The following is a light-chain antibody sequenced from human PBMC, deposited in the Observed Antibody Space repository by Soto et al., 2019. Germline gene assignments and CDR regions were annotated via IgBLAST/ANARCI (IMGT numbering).Light chain of an antibody. J-gene: IGKJ1*01. CDR3: QHYNNWPWT. CDR1: QSVGNN. V-gene: IGKV3-15*01. CDR2: GAS. Sequence: EVVMTQSPATLSLSPGERATLSCRASQSVGNNLAWYQQKPGQAPRLLISGASTRATGISARFSGSGSGTDFPLTISSLQSEDFAVYYCQHYNNWPWTFGQGTKVEIK.